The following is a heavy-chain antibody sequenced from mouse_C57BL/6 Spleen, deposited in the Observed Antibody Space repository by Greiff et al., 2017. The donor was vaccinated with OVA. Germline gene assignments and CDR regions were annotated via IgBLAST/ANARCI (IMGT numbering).Heavy chain of an antibody. CDR3: ARWYDYDRFAY. V-gene: IGHV1-42*01. J-gene: IGHJ3*01. CDR1: GYSFTGYY. CDR2: INPSTGGT. D-gene: IGHD2-4*01. Sequence: EVQLQESGPELVKPGASVKISCKASGYSFTGYYMNWVKQSPEKSLEWIGEINPSTGGTTYNQKFKAKATLTVDKSSSTAYMQLKSLTSEDSAVYYCARWYDYDRFAYWGQGTLVTVSA.